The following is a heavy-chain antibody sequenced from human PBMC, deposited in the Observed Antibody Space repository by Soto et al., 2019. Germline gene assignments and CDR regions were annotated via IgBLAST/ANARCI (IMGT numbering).Heavy chain of an antibody. CDR1: GYAFTTYG. CDR3: ARGRYGDY. D-gene: IGHD1-1*01. J-gene: IGHJ4*02. V-gene: IGHV1-18*01. Sequence: QVHLVHSGAKVKKPGASVKVSCKGSGYAFTTYGITWVRQAPGQGLEWMGWISAHNGNTNYAQKLQGRVTVTRDTSTSTAYMELRSLRSDDTAVYYCARGRYGDYWGQGALVTVSS. CDR2: ISAHNGNT.